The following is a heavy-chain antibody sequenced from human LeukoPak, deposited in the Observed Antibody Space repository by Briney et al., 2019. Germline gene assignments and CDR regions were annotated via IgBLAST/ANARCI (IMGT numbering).Heavy chain of an antibody. J-gene: IGHJ4*02. CDR2: IKRDGSDN. CDR1: GFTFSSYG. D-gene: IGHD6-19*01. V-gene: IGHV3-7*01. CDR3: ARALYNRGWYPDYFDS. Sequence: PGGSLRLSCAAPGFTFSSYGMHWVRQAPGKGLEWVANIKRDGSDNYYVGSVEGRFTISRDNAKNSLYLQMSSLRAEDTAIYYCARALYNRGWYPDYFDSWGQGTLVTVSA.